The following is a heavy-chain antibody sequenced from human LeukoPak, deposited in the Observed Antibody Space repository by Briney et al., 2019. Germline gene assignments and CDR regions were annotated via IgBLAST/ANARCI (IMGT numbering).Heavy chain of an antibody. Sequence: GGSLRLSCAASGFTFSSYAMHWVRQAPGKGLEWVAVISYDGSNKYYADSVKGRFTISGDNSKNTLYLQMNSLRAEDTAVYYCAKGLGGRYFDWLSYWGQGTLVTVSS. V-gene: IGHV3-30-3*01. CDR2: ISYDGSNK. CDR3: AKGLGGRYFDWLSY. J-gene: IGHJ4*02. CDR1: GFTFSSYA. D-gene: IGHD3-9*01.